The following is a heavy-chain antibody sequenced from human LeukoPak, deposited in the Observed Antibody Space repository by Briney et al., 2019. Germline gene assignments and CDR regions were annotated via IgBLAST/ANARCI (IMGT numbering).Heavy chain of an antibody. CDR3: ARGHYGLDV. V-gene: IGHV3-7*01. CDR1: GFSLSNHW. CDR2: INVDGSEK. Sequence: GGSLRLSCAASGFSLSNHWVTSVGQAPGKGPEWVAHINVDGSEKDFLDSVRGRFTISRDNSKNSVYLQMNTLRVEDTAVYHCARGHYGLDVRGQGTTVTVFS. J-gene: IGHJ6*02.